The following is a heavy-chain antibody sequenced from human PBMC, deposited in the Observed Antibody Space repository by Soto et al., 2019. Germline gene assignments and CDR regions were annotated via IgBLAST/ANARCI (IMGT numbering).Heavy chain of an antibody. V-gene: IGHV3-48*02. CDR1: GFTFSSYS. J-gene: IGHJ3*02. Sequence: GGSLRLSCAASGFTFSSYSMNWVRQAPGKGLEWVSYISSSSTIYYADSVKGRFTISRDNAKNSLYLQMNSLRDEDTAVYYCARGDDSSGGDAFDIWGQGTMVTVSS. CDR2: ISSSSTI. D-gene: IGHD3-22*01. CDR3: ARGDDSSGGDAFDI.